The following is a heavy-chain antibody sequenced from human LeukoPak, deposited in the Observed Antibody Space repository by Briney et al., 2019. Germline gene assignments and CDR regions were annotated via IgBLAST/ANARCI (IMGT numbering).Heavy chain of an antibody. V-gene: IGHV4-39*01. D-gene: IGHD3-10*01. Sequence: PSETLSLTCTVSGGSISSSSYYWGWIRQPPGKGLEWIGSIYYSRSTYYNPSLKSRVTISVDTSKNQFSLRLRSVTAADTAVYYCARSGTTYYYGSGLFFWGQGTLVTVSS. CDR3: ARSGTTYYYGSGLFF. CDR1: GGSISSSSYY. J-gene: IGHJ4*02. CDR2: IYYSRST.